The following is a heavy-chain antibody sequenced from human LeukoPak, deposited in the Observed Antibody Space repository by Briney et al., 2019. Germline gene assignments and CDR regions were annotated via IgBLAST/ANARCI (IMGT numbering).Heavy chain of an antibody. CDR3: ARDRGPYGDYVGRYYYYRMDV. D-gene: IGHD4-17*01. CDR1: GGTFSSYA. Sequence: SVKVSCKASGGTFSSYAISWVRQAPGQVLVWMGRIIPILGIANYAQKFQGRVTITADKSTSTAYMELSSLRSEDTAVYYCARDRGPYGDYVGRYYYYRMDVWGQGTTVTVSS. J-gene: IGHJ6*02. CDR2: IIPILGIA. V-gene: IGHV1-69*04.